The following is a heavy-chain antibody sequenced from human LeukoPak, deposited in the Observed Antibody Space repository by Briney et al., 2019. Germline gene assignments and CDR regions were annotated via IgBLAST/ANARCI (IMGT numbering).Heavy chain of an antibody. CDR2: ISSSSSYI. Sequence: GGSLRLSCEASGFTFNTYSMNWARQAPGKGLEWVSSISSSSSYIYYADSVKGRFTISRDNAKNSLYLQMNSLRAEDTAVYYCALLWFGELLNRYYMDVWGKGTTVTISS. J-gene: IGHJ6*03. D-gene: IGHD3-10*01. CDR1: GFTFNTYS. CDR3: ALLWFGELLNRYYMDV. V-gene: IGHV3-21*01.